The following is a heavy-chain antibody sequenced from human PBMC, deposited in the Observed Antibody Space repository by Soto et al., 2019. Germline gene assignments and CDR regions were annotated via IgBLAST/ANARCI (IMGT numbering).Heavy chain of an antibody. CDR1: GYTLTELS. V-gene: IGHV1-24*01. CDR3: AREAPYCTSATCPKFYDMDV. Sequence: ASVKVSCKVSGYTLTELSMHWVRQAPGKGLEWMGGFDPEDGETIYAQKFQARVVITADEITNTAYMELNSLRFDDTAVYYCAREAPYCTSATCPKFYDMDVWGQGTTVTVSS. CDR2: FDPEDGET. D-gene: IGHD2-2*01. J-gene: IGHJ6*02.